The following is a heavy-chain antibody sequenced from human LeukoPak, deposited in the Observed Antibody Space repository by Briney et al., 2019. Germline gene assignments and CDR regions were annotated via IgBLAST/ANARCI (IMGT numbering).Heavy chain of an antibody. J-gene: IGHJ5*02. CDR1: GFTFSSYS. Sequence: GSLRLSCSASGFTFSSYSMNWVRQAPGKGLEWVSFISSSSSYIYYADSVKGRFTISRDNAKNSLYLQMNSLRAEDTAVYYCARDLEYCSGGSCYDWFDPWGQGTLVTVSS. CDR3: ARDLEYCSGGSCYDWFDP. V-gene: IGHV3-21*01. CDR2: ISSSSSYI. D-gene: IGHD2-15*01.